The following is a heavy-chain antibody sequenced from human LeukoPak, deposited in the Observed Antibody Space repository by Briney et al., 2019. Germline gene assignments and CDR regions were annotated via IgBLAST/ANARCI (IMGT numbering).Heavy chain of an antibody. CDR2: INAGNGNT. V-gene: IGHV1-3*01. D-gene: IGHD5/OR15-5a*01. CDR1: GYIFTDYA. J-gene: IGHJ4*02. CDR3: ARGRWSTTTASYYFDS. Sequence: ASVKVSYKASGYIFTDYAINWVRQAPGERLEWMGWINAGNGNTKYSQKFQGRVTITRDRSASTAYMELNSLRSEDTAVYYCARGRWSTTTASYYFDSWGQGSLVTVS.